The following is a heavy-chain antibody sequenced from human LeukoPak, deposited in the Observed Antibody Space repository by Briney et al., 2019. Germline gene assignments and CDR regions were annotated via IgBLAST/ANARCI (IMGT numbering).Heavy chain of an antibody. V-gene: IGHV4-30-4*08. D-gene: IGHD3-22*01. CDR2: IYYSGST. CDR3: ARRPYDSSGYYPYWYFDL. CDR1: GGSISSGDYY. J-gene: IGHJ2*01. Sequence: SETLSLTCTVSGGSISSGDYYWSWIRQPPGKGLEWIGYIYYSGSTYYNPSLKSRVTISVDTSKNQFSLKLSSVTAADTAVYYCARRPYDSSGYYPYWYFDLWGRGTLVTVSS.